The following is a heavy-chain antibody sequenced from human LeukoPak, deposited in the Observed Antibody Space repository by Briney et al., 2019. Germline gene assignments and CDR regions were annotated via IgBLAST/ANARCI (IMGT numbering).Heavy chain of an antibody. CDR1: GYTFTSYG. Sequence: GASVKVSCKASGYTFTSYGISWVRQAPGQGLEWMGWISAYNGNTNYAQKLQGRVTMTTDTSTSTAYMELRSLRSDDTAVYYCARGLRRIAAASTLDAFDIWGRGTMVTVSS. J-gene: IGHJ3*02. CDR3: ARGLRRIAAASTLDAFDI. V-gene: IGHV1-18*01. D-gene: IGHD6-13*01. CDR2: ISAYNGNT.